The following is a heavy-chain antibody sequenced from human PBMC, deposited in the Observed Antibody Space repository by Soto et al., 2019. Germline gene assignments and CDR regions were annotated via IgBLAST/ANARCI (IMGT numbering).Heavy chain of an antibody. CDR2: IYYSGST. Sequence: QVQLQESGPGLVKPSETLSLTCTVSGGSICSYYWSWIRQPPGKGLEWIGYIYYSGSTNYNPSLKSRVTISVDTSKNQFSLKLISVTAADTAVYYCARRYSSSFDYWGQGTLVTVSS. D-gene: IGHD6-13*01. V-gene: IGHV4-59*08. CDR1: GGSICSYY. J-gene: IGHJ4*02. CDR3: ARRYSSSFDY.